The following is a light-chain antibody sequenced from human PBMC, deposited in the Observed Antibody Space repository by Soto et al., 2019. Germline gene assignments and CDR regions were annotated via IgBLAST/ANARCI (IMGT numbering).Light chain of an antibody. Sequence: DIQMTQSPSTLSASVGDRVTITCRASQSISSWLAWYQQKPGKAPKLLIYKASSLESGVPSRFSGSGSWTEFTLTISSLQPDDFATYYCQQYNSYPTLTFGGGTKVDIK. CDR1: QSISSW. CDR3: QQYNSYPTLT. CDR2: KAS. V-gene: IGKV1-5*03. J-gene: IGKJ4*01.